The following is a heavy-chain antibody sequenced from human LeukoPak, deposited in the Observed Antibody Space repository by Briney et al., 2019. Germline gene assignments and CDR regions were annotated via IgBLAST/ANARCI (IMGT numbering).Heavy chain of an antibody. Sequence: SVKASCKASGGTFSSYAISWVRQAPGQGLEWMGGIIPIFGTANYAQKFQGRVTITADESTSTAYMELSSLRSEDTAVYYCARDLFGSQNYFDYWGQGTLVTVSS. CDR2: IIPIFGTA. CDR3: ARDLFGSQNYFDY. J-gene: IGHJ4*02. V-gene: IGHV1-69*01. D-gene: IGHD3-10*01. CDR1: GGTFSSYA.